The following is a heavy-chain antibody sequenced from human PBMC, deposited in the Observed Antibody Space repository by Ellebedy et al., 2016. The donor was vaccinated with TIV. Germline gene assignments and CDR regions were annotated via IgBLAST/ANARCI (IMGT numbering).Heavy chain of an antibody. D-gene: IGHD4-17*01. V-gene: IGHV3-69-1*01. J-gene: IGHJ4*02. CDR3: TRDPDGDYDFDY. Sequence: PGGSLRLSCAASGFTFSNFAMTWVRQAPGKGLEWVSHVSSGEAKSYADSVKGRFTISRDNAKNSLYLQMNSLRAEDTAVYYCTRDPDGDYDFDYWGQGTLVIVSS. CDR1: GFTFSNFA. CDR2: VSSGEAK.